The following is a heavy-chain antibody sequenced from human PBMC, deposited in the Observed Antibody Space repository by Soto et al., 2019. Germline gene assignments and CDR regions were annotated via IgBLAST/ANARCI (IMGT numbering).Heavy chain of an antibody. V-gene: IGHV1-2*02. Sequence: ASVKVSCKASGGTLSNFAVSWVRQAPGQGLEWMGWMNPGSGGTDYAQKFQGRVTMTRDTSITTAYMELSTLSSGDTAMYYCTRASTVAGGSSKSLPNNYWGQGTLVTVSS. D-gene: IGHD6-19*01. CDR2: MNPGSGGT. CDR3: TRASTVAGGSSKSLPNNY. CDR1: GGTLSNFA. J-gene: IGHJ4*02.